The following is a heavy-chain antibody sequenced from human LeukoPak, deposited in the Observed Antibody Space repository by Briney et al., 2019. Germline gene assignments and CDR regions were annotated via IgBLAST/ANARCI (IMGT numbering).Heavy chain of an antibody. V-gene: IGHV3-66*01. J-gene: IGHJ4*02. CDR2: IFSGGST. Sequence: PGGSLRLSCAASGFNVGTNYMSWVRQAPGEGLEWVSAIFSGGSTFYADSVKGRFTISRDNSKNTLYLQMNSLRADDTALYYCARDTSSGWQHDYWGQGTLVTVSS. D-gene: IGHD6-19*01. CDR3: ARDTSSGWQHDY. CDR1: GFNVGTNY.